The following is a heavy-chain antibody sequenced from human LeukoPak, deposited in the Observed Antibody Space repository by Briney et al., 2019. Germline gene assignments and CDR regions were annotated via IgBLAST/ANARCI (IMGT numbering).Heavy chain of an antibody. J-gene: IGHJ4*02. Sequence: GGSLRLSCAASGFTFSRDWMSWVRQAPGMGLQWVANIKQDGSDKYYVDSVKGRFTISRDNAKNSLYLQMNSLRAEDTAVYYCATSGRGYYFDYWGQGTLVTVSS. V-gene: IGHV3-7*03. D-gene: IGHD3-10*01. CDR3: ATSGRGYYFDY. CDR2: IKQDGSDK. CDR1: GFTFSRDW.